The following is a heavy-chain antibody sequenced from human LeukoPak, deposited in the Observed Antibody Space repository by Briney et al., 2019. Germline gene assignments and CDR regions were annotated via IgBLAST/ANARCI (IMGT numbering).Heavy chain of an antibody. CDR2: ISSDGNTR. J-gene: IGHJ4*02. CDR3: ARLTFDY. V-gene: IGHV3-30*03. CDR1: GFTFSTYG. Sequence: PGGSLRLSCAASGFTFSTYGMHWVRQAPGKGLEWVAVISSDGNTRYYADSVMGRFTISRDNSKNTLYLQMNSLRAEDTAVYYCARLTFDYWGQGTLVTVSS. D-gene: IGHD4/OR15-4a*01.